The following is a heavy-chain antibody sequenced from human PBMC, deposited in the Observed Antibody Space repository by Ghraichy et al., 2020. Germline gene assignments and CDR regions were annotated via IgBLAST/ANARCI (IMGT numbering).Heavy chain of an antibody. D-gene: IGHD3-9*01. CDR1: GFTFSSYA. CDR3: ARGLRYFDWLFLDTYFDY. Sequence: GGSLRLSCAASGFTFSSYAMHWVRQAPGKGLEYVSAISSNGGSTYYANSVKGRFTISRDNSKNTLYLQMGSLRAEDMAVYYCARGLRYFDWLFLDTYFDYWGQGTLVTVSS. J-gene: IGHJ4*02. CDR2: ISSNGGST. V-gene: IGHV3-64*01.